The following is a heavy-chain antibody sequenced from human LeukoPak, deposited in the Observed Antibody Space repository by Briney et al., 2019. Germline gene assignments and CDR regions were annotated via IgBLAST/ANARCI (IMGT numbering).Heavy chain of an antibody. CDR3: ARTYNGSSHFDY. V-gene: IGHV3-21*01. CDR1: GFSFSSHY. CDR2: ISSSGGYI. Sequence: NPGWSLRLSCAASGFSFSSHYMIWVRQAPGKGLEWGSSISSSGGYIYSADSVKGRFTISRDNAKNSVYLHMNSLRAEDTAVYYCARTYNGSSHFDYWGQGTLVTVSS. D-gene: IGHD1-26*01. J-gene: IGHJ4*02.